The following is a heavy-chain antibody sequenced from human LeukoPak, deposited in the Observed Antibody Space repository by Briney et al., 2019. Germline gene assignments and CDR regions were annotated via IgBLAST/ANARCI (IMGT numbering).Heavy chain of an antibody. CDR1: GGTFTSYA. CDR2: IIPIFGSA. Sequence: GASVKVSCKASGGTFTSYAISWVRHAPGQGLEWMGGIIPIFGSANYAQKFQDRVTITADKSTITAYMELTSVRSEDTDVYYCARGPYLLGSGYYMDVWGKGTTVTVSS. CDR3: ARGPYLLGSGYYMDV. D-gene: IGHD3-16*01. V-gene: IGHV1-69*06. J-gene: IGHJ6*03.